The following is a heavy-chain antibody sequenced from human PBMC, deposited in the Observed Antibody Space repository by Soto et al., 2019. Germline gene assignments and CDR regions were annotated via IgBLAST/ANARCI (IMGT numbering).Heavy chain of an antibody. CDR2: TYYRSKWYY. J-gene: IGHJ4*01. V-gene: IGHV6-1*01. CDR1: GDSVSSNSAG. CDR3: ARGEQYSGRIFDY. D-gene: IGHD1-26*01. Sequence: QVQLQQSGPGLVKPSQTLSLTCAITGDSVSSNSAGWSWVRQSPSRGLEWLGRTYYRSKWYYGYAVSVRGRITINPDPSKNQYSLQLNSVTPEDTAVYFCARGEQYSGRIFDYWGQGTLVTVSS.